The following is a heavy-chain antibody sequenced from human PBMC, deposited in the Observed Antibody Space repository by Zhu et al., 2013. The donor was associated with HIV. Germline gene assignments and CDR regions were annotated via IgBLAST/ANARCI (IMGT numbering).Heavy chain of an antibody. D-gene: IGHD3-16*02. CDR3: ARAQGLGELSLLLGFDY. V-gene: IGHV3-30-3*01. Sequence: VQLVESGGGVVQPGRSLRLSCAASGFTFSSYAMHWVRQAPGKGLEWVAVISYDGSNKYCADSVKGRFTISRDNSKNTLYLQMNSLRAEDTAVYYCARAQGLGELSLLLGFDYWGQGNPGHRLL. CDR1: GFTFSSYA. J-gene: IGHJ4*02. CDR2: ISYDGSNK.